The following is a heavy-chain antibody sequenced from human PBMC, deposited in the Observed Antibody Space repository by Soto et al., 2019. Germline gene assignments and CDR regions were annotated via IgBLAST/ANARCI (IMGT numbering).Heavy chain of an antibody. CDR2: INHSGST. D-gene: IGHD6-13*01. Sequence: PSETLSLTCAVYGGSFSGYYWSWIRQPPGKGLEWIGEINHSGSTNYNPSLKSRVTISVDTSKNQFSLKLSSVTAADTAVYYCARGSIAAAAPYYYYGMDVWGQGTTVTVSS. J-gene: IGHJ6*02. CDR1: GGSFSGYY. V-gene: IGHV4-34*01. CDR3: ARGSIAAAAPYYYYGMDV.